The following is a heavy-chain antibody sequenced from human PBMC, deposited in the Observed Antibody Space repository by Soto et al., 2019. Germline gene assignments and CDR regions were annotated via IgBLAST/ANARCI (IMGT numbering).Heavy chain of an antibody. Sequence: QVQLQESGPGLVKPSQTLSLTCTVSGGSISSGGYYWSWIRQHPGKGLEWVGYIYYSGSTYYNPSLKSRVTISVDTSKNQFSLKLSSVTAADTAVYYCAREAAGILNWFDPWGQGTLVTVSS. CDR2: IYYSGST. V-gene: IGHV4-31*03. CDR1: GGSISSGGYY. D-gene: IGHD6-25*01. CDR3: AREAAGILNWFDP. J-gene: IGHJ5*02.